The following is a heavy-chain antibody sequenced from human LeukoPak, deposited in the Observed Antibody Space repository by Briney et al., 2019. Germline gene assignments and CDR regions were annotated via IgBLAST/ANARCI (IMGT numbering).Heavy chain of an antibody. J-gene: IGHJ4*02. CDR2: FYSGGST. V-gene: IGHV3-66*02. CDR3: ARQRDRYYFDY. CDR1: GFTVNSNY. D-gene: IGHD1-14*01. Sequence: PGGSLRLSCAASGFTVNSNYMCWVRQAPGKGLEWVSVFYSGGSTYYADSVKGRFTISRDNSKNTLYLQMNSLRAEDTAVYYCARQRDRYYFDYWGQGTLVTVSS.